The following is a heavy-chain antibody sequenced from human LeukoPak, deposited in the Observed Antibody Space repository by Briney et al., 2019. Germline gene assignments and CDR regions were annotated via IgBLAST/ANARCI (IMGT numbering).Heavy chain of an antibody. V-gene: IGHV1-3*01. CDR2: INAGNGKT. CDR1: GYTFTSYA. D-gene: IGHD6-13*01. Sequence: ASVKVSCKASGYTFTSYARHWVRQAPGQRLEWMGGINAGNGKTKYSQKFQGRVTITRDTSASTAYMELSSLRSEDTAVYYCASPLMIAAAGIYYFDYWGQGTLVTVSS. J-gene: IGHJ4*02. CDR3: ASPLMIAAAGIYYFDY.